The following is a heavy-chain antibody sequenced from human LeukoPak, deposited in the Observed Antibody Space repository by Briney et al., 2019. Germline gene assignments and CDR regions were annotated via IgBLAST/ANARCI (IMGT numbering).Heavy chain of an antibody. J-gene: IGHJ3*02. CDR3: AKTHEEYYYDSSGYYTGSAFDI. D-gene: IGHD3-22*01. Sequence: GGSLRLSCAASGFTFSSYAMSWVRQAPGKGLEWVSAISGSGGSTYYADSVKGRFTISRDNSKNTLYLQMNSLRAEDTAVYYCAKTHEEYYYDSSGYYTGSAFDIWGQGTMVTVSS. V-gene: IGHV3-23*01. CDR2: ISGSGGST. CDR1: GFTFSSYA.